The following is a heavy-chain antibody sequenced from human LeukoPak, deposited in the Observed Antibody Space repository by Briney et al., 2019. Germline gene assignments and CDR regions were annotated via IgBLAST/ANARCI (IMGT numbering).Heavy chain of an antibody. J-gene: IGHJ1*01. CDR3: ANNEWQ. CDR2: ISGSGGQT. Sequence: PVGSLRLSSAASGLTFSSHAMSGVRQAPGKGLEWVSAISGSGGQTYYADSVKGRFTISRDNSKDTLYLQMNKLKAEDTAVYYCANNEWQWGQGTLVTVSS. V-gene: IGHV3-23*01. CDR1: GLTFSSHA. D-gene: IGHD2-8*01.